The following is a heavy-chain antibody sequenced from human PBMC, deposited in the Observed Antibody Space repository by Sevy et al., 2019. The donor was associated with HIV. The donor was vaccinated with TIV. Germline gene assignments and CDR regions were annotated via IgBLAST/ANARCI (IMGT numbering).Heavy chain of an antibody. D-gene: IGHD3-10*01. CDR1: GYYFTGYY. CDR3: ARSVYGSGTYLNDY. Sequence: ASVKVSCKASGYYFTGYYVHWVRQAPGLGLEWMGWINPNGGGTNIGQKFHGRVTMSRDTSITTAYMELTRLRSNDTGVYFCARSVYGSGTYLNDYWGQGTLVTVSS. CDR2: INPNGGGT. V-gene: IGHV1-2*02. J-gene: IGHJ4*02.